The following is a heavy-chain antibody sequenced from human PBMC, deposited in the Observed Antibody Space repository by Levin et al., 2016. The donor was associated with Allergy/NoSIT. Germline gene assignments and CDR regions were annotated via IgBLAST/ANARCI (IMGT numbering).Heavy chain of an antibody. D-gene: IGHD2-2*01. CDR2: IYYTGNT. J-gene: IGHJ3*02. Sequence: GSLRLSCTVSGDSITAYYWNWVRQPPGKGLEWIGFIYYTGNTNYNPSLKSRVTISVDTSKNQLSLKLTSVTAADTAVYYCARADIVVIPTAVWALDIWGQGTMVAASS. CDR3: ARADIVVIPTAVWALDI. V-gene: IGHV4-59*01. CDR1: GDSITAYY.